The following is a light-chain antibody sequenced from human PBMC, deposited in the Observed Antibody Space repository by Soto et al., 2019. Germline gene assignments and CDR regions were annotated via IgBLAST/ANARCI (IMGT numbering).Light chain of an antibody. CDR1: QSVGRDY. Sequence: ENVLTQSPGTLSLSPGERAALSCRASQSVGRDYLAWFQQKSGQTPRLVIYGASSRATGIPDRFSGSGSATVFSLTISRLEPEDFAVYYCQQYAASPITFGQGTRLESK. J-gene: IGKJ5*01. CDR2: GAS. V-gene: IGKV3-20*01. CDR3: QQYAASPIT.